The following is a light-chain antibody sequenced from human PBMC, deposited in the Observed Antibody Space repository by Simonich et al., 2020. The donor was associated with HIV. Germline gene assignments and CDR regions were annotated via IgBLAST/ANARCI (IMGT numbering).Light chain of an antibody. CDR2: GNS. Sequence: QSVLTQPPSVSGAPGQRVTISCTGSSSNIGANYDVHWYQQVPGTAPKVLIFGNSKRPAGVPDRFSGSKSDTSASLAITGLQAEDEADYYCQSYDNSLSAWVFGGGTKLTVL. CDR1: SSNIGANYD. CDR3: QSYDNSLSAWV. V-gene: IGLV1-40*01. J-gene: IGLJ3*02.